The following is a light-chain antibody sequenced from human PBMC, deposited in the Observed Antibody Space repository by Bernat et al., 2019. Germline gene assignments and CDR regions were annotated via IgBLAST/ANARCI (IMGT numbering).Light chain of an antibody. CDR2: DVT. CDR3: ISYTTDTTPV. J-gene: IGLJ2*01. CDR1: SSDLHNYNF. V-gene: IGLV2-14*03. Sequence: QSALTQPASVSGSPGQSITISCTETSSDLHNYNFVSWYQQHPGKAPKLMIYDVTKRPSGVSYRFSGSKSGNTASLTIPGLQADDEADYYCISYTTDTTPVFGGGTKLTVL.